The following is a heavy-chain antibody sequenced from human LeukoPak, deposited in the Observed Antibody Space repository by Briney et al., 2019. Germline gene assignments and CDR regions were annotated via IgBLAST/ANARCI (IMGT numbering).Heavy chain of an antibody. J-gene: IGHJ4*02. Sequence: GGSLRLSCAVSGLSFSTSWMDWVRQAPGKGLEWVANIKQDGSKRSYVDSVKGRFTISRDNAKNSLYLQMNSLRAEDTAIYYCTRVGYIDEGIDYWGQGTLVTVSS. CDR2: IKQDGSKR. D-gene: IGHD5-24*01. CDR1: GLSFSTSW. V-gene: IGHV3-7*04. CDR3: TRVGYIDEGIDY.